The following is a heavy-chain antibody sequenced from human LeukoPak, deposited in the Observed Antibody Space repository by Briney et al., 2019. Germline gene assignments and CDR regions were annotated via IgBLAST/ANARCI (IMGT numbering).Heavy chain of an antibody. CDR2: IYSGGST. CDR1: GVTVSSNY. Sequence: GGSLRLSCAASGVTVSSNYMSWVREAPGEGVEWVSVIYSGGSTYYAESVKGRFTISRDNSKNTQYLQMNSLRAEDTAVYYCATAPNDFSYGMDVWGQGTTVTVSS. J-gene: IGHJ6*02. D-gene: IGHD4/OR15-4a*01. CDR3: ATAPNDFSYGMDV. V-gene: IGHV3-53*01.